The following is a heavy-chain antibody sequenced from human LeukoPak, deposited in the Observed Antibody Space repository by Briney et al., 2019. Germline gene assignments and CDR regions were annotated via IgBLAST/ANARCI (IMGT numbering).Heavy chain of an antibody. Sequence: SETLSLTCTVSGYSISSGYYWGWIRQPPGKGLEWIASIYYSGTTYSNPSLKSRVTISVDTSKNQFSLKLSSVTAADTAVYYCARQIPYYYGSGSYWTSLYYFDYWGQGTLVTVSS. V-gene: IGHV4-38-2*02. CDR3: ARQIPYYYGSGSYWTSLYYFDY. CDR1: GYSISSGYY. CDR2: IYYSGTT. D-gene: IGHD3-10*01. J-gene: IGHJ4*02.